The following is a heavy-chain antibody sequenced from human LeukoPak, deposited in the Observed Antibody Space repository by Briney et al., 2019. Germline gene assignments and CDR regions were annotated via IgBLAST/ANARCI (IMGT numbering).Heavy chain of an antibody. D-gene: IGHD3-3*01. V-gene: IGHV4-34*01. J-gene: IGHJ4*02. CDR1: GGSFSGYY. CDR3: ARGVNFRPNLFGVVIIPVSGFDY. CDR2: INHSGST. Sequence: PSETLSLTCAVYGGSFSGYYWSWIRQPPGKGLECIGEINHSGSTNYNPSLKSRVTISVDTSKNQFSLKPSTVTAAETAVYYCARGVNFRPNLFGVVIIPVSGFDYWGQGTLVTVSS.